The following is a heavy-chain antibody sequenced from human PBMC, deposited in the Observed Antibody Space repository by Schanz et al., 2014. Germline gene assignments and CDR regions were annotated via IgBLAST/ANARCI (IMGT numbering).Heavy chain of an antibody. Sequence: EVHLLESGGGLVQPGGSLRLSWAASGFTFRNHALSWVRQAPGKGLEWVSGIGGSGDSTHYADSVKGQFIISRDNSKNTLYLQVNSLRAEDTSVYYCAKHVRSLTGNDYWGQGTLVTVSS. J-gene: IGHJ4*02. CDR1: GFTFRNHA. V-gene: IGHV3-23*01. D-gene: IGHD3-9*01. CDR3: AKHVRSLTGNDY. CDR2: IGGSGDST.